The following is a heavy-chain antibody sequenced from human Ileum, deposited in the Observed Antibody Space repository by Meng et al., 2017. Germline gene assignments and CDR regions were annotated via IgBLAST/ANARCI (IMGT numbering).Heavy chain of an antibody. V-gene: IGHV3-7*01. Sequence: GESLKIPCAASGFTFSTYWMSWVRQAPGKGLEWVSNINQDGSETKYVDSVRGRFTISRDNAKNSLYLQMNSLRAEDTAVYYCVRDCTHGDYDDWVDSWGQGTLVTVSS. CDR2: INQDGSET. J-gene: IGHJ5*01. CDR1: GFTFSTYW. D-gene: IGHD4-17*01. CDR3: VRDCTHGDYDDWVDS.